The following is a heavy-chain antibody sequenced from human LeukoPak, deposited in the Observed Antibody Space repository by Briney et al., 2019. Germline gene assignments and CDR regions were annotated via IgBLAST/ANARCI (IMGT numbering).Heavy chain of an antibody. CDR2: ISAYNGNT. V-gene: IGHV1-18*01. Sequence: ASVKVSCKASGGTFSSYAISWVRQAPGQGLEWMGWISAYNGNTNYEQTLQGRVTMTTDTSTSTAYMELRSLRSDDTAVYYCARASSGSYLNYFDYWGQGTLVTVSS. J-gene: IGHJ4*02. CDR1: GGTFSSYA. D-gene: IGHD1-26*01. CDR3: ARASSGSYLNYFDY.